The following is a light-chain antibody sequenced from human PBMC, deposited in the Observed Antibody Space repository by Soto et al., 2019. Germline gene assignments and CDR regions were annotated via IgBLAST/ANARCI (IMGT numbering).Light chain of an antibody. V-gene: IGKV3-11*01. CDR2: DAS. Sequence: EIVLTQSPATLSLSPGERATLSCRASHPISSYLTWYQQKPGQAPRLLIYDASNRATGIPARFSGSGSGTGFTPPISSLEAEDFAVYYCHQRAKWPLTFGPGTIVDIK. J-gene: IGKJ3*01. CDR3: HQRAKWPLT. CDR1: HPISSY.